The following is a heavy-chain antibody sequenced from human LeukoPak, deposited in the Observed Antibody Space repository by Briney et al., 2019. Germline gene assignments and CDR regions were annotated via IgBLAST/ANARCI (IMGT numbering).Heavy chain of an antibody. J-gene: IGHJ4*02. V-gene: IGHV4-59*08. D-gene: IGHD6-19*01. CDR2: IYYSGST. Sequence: SETLSLTCTVSGGSISSSYWSWIRQPPGKGLEWIGYIYYSGSTNNNPSFKSRVAISVDTSKNQFSLKLSSVTAADTAVYYCATWGIAVAGTFDYWGQGTLVTVST. CDR1: GGSISSSY. CDR3: ATWGIAVAGTFDY.